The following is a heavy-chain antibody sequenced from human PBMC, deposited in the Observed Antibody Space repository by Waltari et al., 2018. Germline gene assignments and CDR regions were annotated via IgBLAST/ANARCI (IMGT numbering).Heavy chain of an antibody. CDR1: GGPINNYY. CDR2: IYYSGNT. CDR3: ARGMSSVWYGPFDY. J-gene: IGHJ4*02. D-gene: IGHD6-19*01. Sequence: QVQLQASGPGLVKPSATLSLTCTLSGGPINNYYWSWIRQPPGKGLEWIGYIYYSGNTIYNPSLESRVTMSADTSKNQFSLKLSSVTAADTAVYYCARGMSSVWYGPFDYWGQGTLVTVSS. V-gene: IGHV4-59*08.